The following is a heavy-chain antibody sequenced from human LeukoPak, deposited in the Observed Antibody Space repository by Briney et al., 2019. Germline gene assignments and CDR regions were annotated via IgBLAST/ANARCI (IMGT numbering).Heavy chain of an antibody. V-gene: IGHV4-59*08. CDR1: GGSISSYY. CDR2: IYYSGST. CDR3: AGVNSSSNYYYYMDV. Sequence: PSETLSLTCTASGGSISSYYRSWIRQPPGKGLEWIGYIYYSGSTNYNPSLKSRVTISVDTSKNQFSLKLSSVTAADTAVYYCAGVNSSSNYYYYMDVWGKGTTVTVSS. J-gene: IGHJ6*03. D-gene: IGHD6-6*01.